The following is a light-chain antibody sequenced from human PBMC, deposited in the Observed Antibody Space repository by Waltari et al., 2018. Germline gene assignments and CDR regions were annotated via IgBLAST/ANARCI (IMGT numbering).Light chain of an antibody. CDR1: KLGNKY. CDR3: QAWDSGPAV. V-gene: IGLV3-1*01. Sequence: SFDLTQPPSVSASPGQTATTTCSGDKLGNKYAYWYQQKSGQSPVLVIYEDTKRPSGIPERFSGSNSGNTVTLTISGTQPMDEADYYCQAWDSGPAVFGGGTKLTVL. CDR2: EDT. J-gene: IGLJ2*01.